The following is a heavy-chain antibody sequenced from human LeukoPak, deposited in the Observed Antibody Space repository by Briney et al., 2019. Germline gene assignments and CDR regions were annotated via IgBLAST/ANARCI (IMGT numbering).Heavy chain of an antibody. CDR2: MNPNSGNT. J-gene: IGHJ3*02. D-gene: IGHD6-19*01. V-gene: IGHV1-8*01. CDR3: ARVSSGWYVAFDI. CDR1: GYTFTSYD. Sequence: ASVKVSCKASGYTFTSYDINWVRQATGLGLEWMGWMNPNSGNTGYAQKFQGRVTMTRNTSISTAYMELSSLRSEDTAVYYCARVSSGWYVAFDIWGQGTMVTVSS.